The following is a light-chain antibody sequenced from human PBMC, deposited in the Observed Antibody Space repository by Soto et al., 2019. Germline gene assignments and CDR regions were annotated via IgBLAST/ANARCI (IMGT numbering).Light chain of an antibody. CDR3: SSYRSSSTYV. J-gene: IGLJ1*01. CDR1: SSDVGSYNY. V-gene: IGLV2-14*01. CDR2: EVT. Sequence: QFALTQPASVSGSPGQSITISCTGTSSDVGSYNYVSWHQQHPGQAPKLMIYEVTYRASGVPDRFSASKSGNTASLTISGLQAGDEADYYCSSYRSSSTYVFGTGTKVTVL.